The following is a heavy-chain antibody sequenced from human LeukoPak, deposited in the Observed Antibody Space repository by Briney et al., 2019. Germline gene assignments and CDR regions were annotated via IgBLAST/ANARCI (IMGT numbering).Heavy chain of an antibody. J-gene: IGHJ4*02. CDR3: ARGAWATRLGS. CDR1: GESLNSYY. CDR2: IYESGTT. D-gene: IGHD2-15*01. V-gene: IGHV4-34*01. Sequence: PSETLSLTCAVYGESLNSYYWSGVRQPPGEGREWIGEIYESGTTEYNPSLKSRVTISMVPSKQQFSLSLSSVTAADTAVYYCARGAWATRLGSWGLGTPVIVSS.